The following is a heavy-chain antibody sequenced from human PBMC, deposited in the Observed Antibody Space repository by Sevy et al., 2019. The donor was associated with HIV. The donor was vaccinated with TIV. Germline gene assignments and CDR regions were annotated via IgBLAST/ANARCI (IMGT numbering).Heavy chain of an antibody. V-gene: IGHV1-2*02. D-gene: IGHD5-18*01. CDR2: INPNSGDT. CDR3: ATKSRGYSYGFVDY. Sequence: ASVKVSCKASGYTFTGYYMHWVRQAPGQGLEWMGWINPNSGDTNYAQKFQGRVTMTRDTSISTAYMELSRLRSDDTAVYYCATKSRGYSYGFVDYSGQGTMVTVSS. CDR1: GYTFTGYY. J-gene: IGHJ4*02.